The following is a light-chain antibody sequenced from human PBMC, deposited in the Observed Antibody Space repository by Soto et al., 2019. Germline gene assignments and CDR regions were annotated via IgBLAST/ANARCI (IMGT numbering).Light chain of an antibody. CDR1: SNTIETYTL. CDR3: SSYAAGRPSVL. Sequence: QPASVAGSPGQSITISCTGISNTIETYTLVSWYQQYPGEAPNLSIYEDTKRPSGVSDRFSGFKSGNTASLTISGLQRDDESDYYCSSYAAGRPSVLFGGGTKLTVL. J-gene: IGLJ3*02. V-gene: IGLV2-23*01. CDR2: EDT.